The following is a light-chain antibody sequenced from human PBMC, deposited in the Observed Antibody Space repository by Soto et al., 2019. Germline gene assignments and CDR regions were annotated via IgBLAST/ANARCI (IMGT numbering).Light chain of an antibody. CDR1: SSNIGAGSD. CDR3: QAYDSSLGGLV. CDR2: GST. V-gene: IGLV1-40*01. J-gene: IGLJ2*01. Sequence: QSVLTQPPSVSGAPGQRVTISCTGSSSNIGAGSDVHWYQQLPGTAPKLLIFGSTYRPSGVPDRFSGSKSDTSASLAIAGLRAEDEADYYCQAYDSSLGGLVFGGGTKLTL.